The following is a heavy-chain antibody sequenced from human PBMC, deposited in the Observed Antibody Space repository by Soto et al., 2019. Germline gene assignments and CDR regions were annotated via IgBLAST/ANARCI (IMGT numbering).Heavy chain of an antibody. J-gene: IGHJ4*02. V-gene: IGHV1-8*01. CDR3: ARGPYCGGYCYVDY. CDR1: VYTFTSYD. CDR2: MNPNSGNT. D-gene: IGHD2-21*02. Sequence: QVQLVQSGAEVKKPGASVKVSCKASVYTFTSYDINWVRQATGQGLEWMGWMNPNSGNTGYAQKFQGTVTMTRNTAISTAYMELSSLRSEDTAVYYCARGPYCGGYCYVDYWGQGTLVTVSS.